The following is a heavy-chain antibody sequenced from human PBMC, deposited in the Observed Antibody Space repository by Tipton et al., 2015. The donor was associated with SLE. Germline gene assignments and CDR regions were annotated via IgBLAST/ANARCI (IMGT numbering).Heavy chain of an antibody. J-gene: IGHJ6*02. CDR2: IYYSGST. CDR3: ARGYDFWSGYHYYYGMDV. CDR1: GGSISSSSYY. Sequence: TLSLTCTVSGGSISSSSYYWGWIRQPPGKGLEWIGSIYYSGSTNYNPSLKSRVTISVDTSKNQFSLKLSFVTAADTAVYYCARGYDFWSGYHYYYGMDVWGQGTTVTVSS. D-gene: IGHD3-3*01. V-gene: IGHV4-39*07.